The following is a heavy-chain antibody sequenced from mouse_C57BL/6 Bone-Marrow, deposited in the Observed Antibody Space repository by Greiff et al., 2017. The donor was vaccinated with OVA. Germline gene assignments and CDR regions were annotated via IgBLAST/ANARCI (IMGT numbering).Heavy chain of an antibody. D-gene: IGHD2-2*01. CDR3: ASPMVTTWDFDV. J-gene: IGHJ1*03. Sequence: EVQLQQSGPVLVKPGASVKLSCKASGYTFTDYYMNWVQQSHGKSLEWIGVINPYNGGTSYNQKFKGKATLTVDKSSSTAYMELNSLTSEDSAVYYCASPMVTTWDFDVWGTGTTVTVSS. V-gene: IGHV1-19*01. CDR1: GYTFTDYY. CDR2: INPYNGGT.